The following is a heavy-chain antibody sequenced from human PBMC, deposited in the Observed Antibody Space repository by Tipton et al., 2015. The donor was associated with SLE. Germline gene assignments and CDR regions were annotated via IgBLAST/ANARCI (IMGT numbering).Heavy chain of an antibody. CDR2: ISYDGRSH. CDR1: GLTFSAYA. D-gene: IGHD6-13*01. CDR3: AKDLRGSSSWSDSYSYYGMDV. J-gene: IGHJ6*02. V-gene: IGHV3-30*04. Sequence: SLRLSCAASGLTFSAYAFHWVRQAPGKGLEWVAVISYDGRSHYYADAVKGRFTISRDNSKNTLYLQMNSLRVEDTAVYFCAKDLRGSSSWSDSYSYYGMDVWGQGTTVTVSS.